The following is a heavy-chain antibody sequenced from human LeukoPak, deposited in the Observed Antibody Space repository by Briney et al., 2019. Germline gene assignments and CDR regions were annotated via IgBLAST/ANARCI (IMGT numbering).Heavy chain of an antibody. CDR1: GFTFSNFW. Sequence: GGSLRLSCVASGFTFSNFWMSWVRQAPGRGLEWVANIHPEGNEKYHVESVKGRFTISGDNAKNSLFLQMNGLRVEDTAVYYCARGDDFSGDHWGQGILVTVSS. V-gene: IGHV3-7*04. CDR2: IHPEGNEK. J-gene: IGHJ4*02. D-gene: IGHD1-1*01. CDR3: ARGDDFSGDH.